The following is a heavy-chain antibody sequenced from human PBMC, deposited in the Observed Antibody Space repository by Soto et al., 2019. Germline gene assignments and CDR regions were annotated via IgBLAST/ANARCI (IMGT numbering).Heavy chain of an antibody. J-gene: IGHJ4*02. D-gene: IGHD3-22*01. Sequence: SETLSLTCTVSGGSLSSFYWSWTRQPPGKGLEWIGYIYYAGTTTYNPSLKSRVTISLDTSKNQFSLKLDSVTAADTAVYYCARLGGYYQALDSWGQGTLVTVS. CDR3: ARLGGYYQALDS. V-gene: IGHV4-59*08. CDR2: IYYAGTT. CDR1: GGSLSSFY.